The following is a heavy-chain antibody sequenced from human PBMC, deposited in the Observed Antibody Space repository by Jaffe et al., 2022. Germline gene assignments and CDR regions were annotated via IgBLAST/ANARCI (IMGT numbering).Heavy chain of an antibody. CDR3: ARAWSLYYDILTGYYHDAFDI. Sequence: EVQLVESGGGLVQPGGSLRLSCAASGFTFSSYEMNWVRQAPGKGLEWVSYISSSGSTIYYADSVKGRFTISRDNAKNSLYLQMNSLRAEDTAVYYCARAWSLYYDILTGYYHDAFDIWGQGTMVTVSS. D-gene: IGHD3-9*01. J-gene: IGHJ3*02. CDR2: ISSSGSTI. V-gene: IGHV3-48*03. CDR1: GFTFSSYE.